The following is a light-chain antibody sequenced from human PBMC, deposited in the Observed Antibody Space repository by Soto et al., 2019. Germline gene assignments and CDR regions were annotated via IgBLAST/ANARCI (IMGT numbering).Light chain of an antibody. J-gene: IGKJ1*01. Sequence: EMILTQSPGTLSLSPGERATLSCRASQTGDNRDVAWYQQRPGQAPRLLIYSVSSRATGIPDRFSGSGSGTDFTLTISRLEPEDSAVYFCQHFGYPQWTFGQGTKIELK. V-gene: IGKV3-20*01. CDR2: SVS. CDR3: QHFGYPQWT. CDR1: QTGDNRD.